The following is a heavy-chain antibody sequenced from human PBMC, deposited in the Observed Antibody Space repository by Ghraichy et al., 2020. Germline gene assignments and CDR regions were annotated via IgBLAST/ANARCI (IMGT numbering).Heavy chain of an antibody. J-gene: IGHJ4*02. D-gene: IGHD3-10*01. CDR3: ARDQRFGEFN. CDR1: GGSISSGGYY. V-gene: IGHV4-31*03. CDR2: TYYSGST. Sequence: SQTLSLTCTVSGGSISSGGYYWSWIRQHPGKGLEWIGYTYYSGSTYYNPSLKSRVTISVDTSKNQFSLKLSSVTAADTAVYYCARDQRFGEFNWGQGTLVTVSS.